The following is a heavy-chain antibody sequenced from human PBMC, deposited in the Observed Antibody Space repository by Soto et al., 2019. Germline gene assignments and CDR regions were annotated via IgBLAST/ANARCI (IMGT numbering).Heavy chain of an antibody. Sequence: GGSLRLSCAASGFTFSSYAMSWVRQAPGKGLEWVSAIGGSGGITYYADSVKGRFTISRDNSKNTLYLQMNSLRAEDTAVYYCAKALGGSYRENWFDPWGQGTLVTVSS. CDR3: AKALGGSYRENWFDP. D-gene: IGHD3-16*02. CDR2: IGGSGGIT. J-gene: IGHJ5*02. V-gene: IGHV3-23*01. CDR1: GFTFSSYA.